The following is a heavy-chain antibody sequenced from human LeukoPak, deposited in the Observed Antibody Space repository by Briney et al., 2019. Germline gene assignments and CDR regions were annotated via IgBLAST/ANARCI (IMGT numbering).Heavy chain of an antibody. J-gene: IGHJ3*01. Sequence: GGSLRLSCAASGFNFADSAMSWVRPTPRKGLEWVSLISFNGRNTYYGDSVKGRFTISRDNSKDTVYLQMNSLRAEDTAIFYCARDIELSTWGPGTMVTVSS. CDR1: GFNFADSA. CDR3: ARDIELST. V-gene: IGHV3-23*01. CDR2: ISFNGRNT. D-gene: IGHD5-12*01.